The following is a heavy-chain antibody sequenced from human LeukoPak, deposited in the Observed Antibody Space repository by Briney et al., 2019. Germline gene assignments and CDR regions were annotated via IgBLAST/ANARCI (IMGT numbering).Heavy chain of an antibody. Sequence: SGTLSLTCTVSGGSISSSSYYWGWIRPPPGKGLEWIGSIYYSGRTYYNPSLKSRVTISIDTSKNQFSLNLSSVTAADTAVYYCARRRYYDSTGYLDWGQGTLVTVSS. J-gene: IGHJ1*01. CDR2: IYYSGRT. D-gene: IGHD3-22*01. CDR3: ARRRYYDSTGYLD. CDR1: GGSISSSSYY. V-gene: IGHV4-39*01.